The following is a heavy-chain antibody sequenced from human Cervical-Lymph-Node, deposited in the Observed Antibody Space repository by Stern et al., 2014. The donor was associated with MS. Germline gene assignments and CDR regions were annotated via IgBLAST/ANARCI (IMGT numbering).Heavy chain of an antibody. CDR2: IDWDDDK. J-gene: IGHJ4*02. Sequence: ESGPALVKPTQTLTLTCTFSGFSLSTSGMCVSWIRQPPGKALEWLALIDWDDDKYYSTALKTRLTISKDTSKNQVVLTMTNMDPVDTATYYCARNSGTAGNFDYWGQGTLVTVSS. CDR1: GFSLSTSGMC. D-gene: IGHD6-19*01. V-gene: IGHV2-70*01. CDR3: ARNSGTAGNFDY.